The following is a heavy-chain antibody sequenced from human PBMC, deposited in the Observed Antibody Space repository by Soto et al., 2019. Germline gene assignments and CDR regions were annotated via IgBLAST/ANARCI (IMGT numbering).Heavy chain of an antibody. J-gene: IGHJ4*02. CDR1: GGSISRGAYF. Sequence: QVHLQESGPGQARPSQTLSLSCSVSGGSISRGAYFWTWIRQFPGKGPEWFAYISSTGATYYNPSLKGRVTLLADPSKNQFSLELNSVTSADTAVYYCARGGPVSVSPAWQLLGYFDYWGQGTLVTVSS. D-gene: IGHD2-15*01. CDR2: ISSTGAT. V-gene: IGHV4-31*03. CDR3: ARGGPVSVSPAWQLLGYFDY.